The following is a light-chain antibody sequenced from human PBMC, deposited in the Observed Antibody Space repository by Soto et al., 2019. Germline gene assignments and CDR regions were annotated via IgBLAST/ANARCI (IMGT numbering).Light chain of an antibody. V-gene: IGKV1D-13*01. Sequence: AIQLTQSPSSLSASVGDRVTMTCRASQGVTSALAWYQQRPGKAPRLMIYDIFRLENGVPSRFSGSGSGTDFTLTISSLQPEDFATYYCQQFSEYPLTFGGGNKVEI. CDR3: QQFSEYPLT. CDR1: QGVTSA. J-gene: IGKJ4*01. CDR2: DIF.